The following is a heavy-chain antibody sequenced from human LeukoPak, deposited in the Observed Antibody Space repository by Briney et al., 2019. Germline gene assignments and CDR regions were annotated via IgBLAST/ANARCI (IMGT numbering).Heavy chain of an antibody. CDR3: AKDSPAWNDNMDV. D-gene: IGHD1-1*01. J-gene: IGHJ6*03. CDR2: ISSSGSTI. CDR1: GFTFNTYS. Sequence: GGSLRLSCEASGFTFNTYSMNWARQAPGKGLEWVSYISSSGSTIYYADSVKGRFTISRDNAKNLMYLQMNSLRAEDTAVYYCAKDSPAWNDNMDVWGKGTTVTVSS. V-gene: IGHV3-48*01.